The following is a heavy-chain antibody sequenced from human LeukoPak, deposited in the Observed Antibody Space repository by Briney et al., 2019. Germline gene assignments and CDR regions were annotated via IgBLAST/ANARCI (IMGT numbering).Heavy chain of an antibody. CDR1: GGSISSGDYY. CDR3: ARHVPAATHNWFDP. CDR2: IYYSGST. Sequence: SQTLSLTCTVSGGSISSGDYYWSWIRQPPGKGLEWIGYIYYSGSTYYNPSLKSRVTISADTSKNQFSLKLSSVTAADTAVYYCARHVPAATHNWFDPWGQGTLVTVSS. V-gene: IGHV4-30-4*08. J-gene: IGHJ5*02. D-gene: IGHD2-2*01.